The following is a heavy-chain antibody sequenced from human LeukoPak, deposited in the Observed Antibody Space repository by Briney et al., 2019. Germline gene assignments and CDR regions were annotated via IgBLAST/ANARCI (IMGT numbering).Heavy chain of an antibody. D-gene: IGHD2-2*01. J-gene: IGHJ4*02. CDR1: TFSFSTYW. Sequence: GGSLRLSCAASTFSFSTYWMTCVRQAPGKGLEWVANIKQDGSEKSYVDSVKGRFTISRDNAKNSLYLQMNSLRAEDTAVYYCARWGYSSMWYYIDYWGQGTLVTVSS. CDR3: ARWGYSSMWYYIDY. V-gene: IGHV3-7*04. CDR2: IKQDGSEK.